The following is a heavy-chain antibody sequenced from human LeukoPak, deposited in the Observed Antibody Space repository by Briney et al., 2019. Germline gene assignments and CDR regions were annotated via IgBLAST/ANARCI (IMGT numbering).Heavy chain of an antibody. CDR3: ARPSYGSGSYRDFDY. V-gene: IGHV1-69*13. CDR2: ITPVLGTA. Sequence: SVKVSCKASGGTFSTYAFSWVRQAPGQGLEWMGGITPVLGTATYAHKFQGRVTITAHESTRTAYTGLTSLRSEDTGVYYCARPSYGSGSYRDFDYWGQGTLITVSS. D-gene: IGHD3-10*01. J-gene: IGHJ4*02. CDR1: GGTFSTYA.